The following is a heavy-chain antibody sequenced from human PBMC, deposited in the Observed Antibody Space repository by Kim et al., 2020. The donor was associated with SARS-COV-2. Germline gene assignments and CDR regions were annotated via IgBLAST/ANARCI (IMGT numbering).Heavy chain of an antibody. CDR3: ARDFRVRAVGDAFDI. Sequence: ASVKVSCKASGYTFTSYGISWVRQAPGQGLEWMGWISAYNGNTNYAQKLQGRVTMTTDTSTSTAYMELRSLRSDDTAVYYCARDFRVRAVGDAFDIWGQGTMVTVSS. CDR1: GYTFTSYG. D-gene: IGHD6-19*01. J-gene: IGHJ3*02. V-gene: IGHV1-18*04. CDR2: ISAYNGNT.